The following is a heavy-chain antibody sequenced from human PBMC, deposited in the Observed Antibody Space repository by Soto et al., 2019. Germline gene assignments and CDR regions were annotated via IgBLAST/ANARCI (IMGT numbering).Heavy chain of an antibody. CDR3: ARDVWYYYYSMDV. V-gene: IGHV1-3*01. CDR1: GYVFNRYG. CDR2: INSGNGNT. J-gene: IGHJ6*02. Sequence: ASVKVSCKASGYVFNRYGMHWVRQAPGQRLEWMGWINSGNGNTKYSQKFQGRVTITRDTSASTAYMELSSLRSEDTAVYYCARDVWYYYYSMDVWGQGTKVTVSS.